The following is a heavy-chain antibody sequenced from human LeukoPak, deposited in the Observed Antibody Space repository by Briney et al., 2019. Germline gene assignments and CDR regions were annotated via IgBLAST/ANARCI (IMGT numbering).Heavy chain of an antibody. D-gene: IGHD3-22*01. CDR1: GFTFSSYG. CDR3: AKAYYYYDSSGYQGVDY. V-gene: IGHV3-30*18. J-gene: IGHJ4*02. CDR2: ISYDGSNK. Sequence: GGSLRLSCAASGFTFSSYGMHWVRQAPGKGLEWVAVISYDGSNKYYADSVKGRFTISRDNSKNTLYLQMNSLRAEDTAVYYCAKAYYYYDSSGYQGVDYWGQGTLVTVSS.